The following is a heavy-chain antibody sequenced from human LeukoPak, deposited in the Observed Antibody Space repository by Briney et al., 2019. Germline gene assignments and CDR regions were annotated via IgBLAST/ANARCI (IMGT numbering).Heavy chain of an antibody. CDR3: ATAPITMVRGVIISPYWYFDL. V-gene: IGHV1-2*04. D-gene: IGHD3-10*01. CDR1: GYTFTVYY. Sequence: ASVTVSCKASGYTFTVYYMHWVRQAPGQGLGWMGWINPNSGGTNYAQKFQGWVTMTRDTSISTAYMELSSLRSEDTAVYYCATAPITMVRGVIISPYWYFDLWGRGTLVTVSS. J-gene: IGHJ2*01. CDR2: INPNSGGT.